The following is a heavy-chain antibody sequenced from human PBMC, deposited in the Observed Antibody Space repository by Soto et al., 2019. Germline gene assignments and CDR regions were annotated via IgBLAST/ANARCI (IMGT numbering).Heavy chain of an antibody. Sequence: GGSLRLSCAASGFTFSSYAMSWVRQAPGKGLEWVSAISGSGGSTYYADSVKGRFTISRDNSKNTLYLQMNSLRAEDTAVYYCAKVFGFCTNGVCYTPFDYWGQGTLVTVSS. D-gene: IGHD2-8*01. V-gene: IGHV3-23*01. J-gene: IGHJ4*02. CDR1: GFTFSSYA. CDR2: ISGSGGST. CDR3: AKVFGFCTNGVCYTPFDY.